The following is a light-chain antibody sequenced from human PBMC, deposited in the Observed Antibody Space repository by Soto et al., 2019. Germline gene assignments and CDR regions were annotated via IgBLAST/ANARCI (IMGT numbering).Light chain of an antibody. J-gene: IGKJ4*01. CDR1: QDISNY. Sequence: DIQMTQSPSSLSASVGDRVTITCQASQDISNYLNWYQQKPGKAAKLLIYIASNLETGVPSRFSGSGSGTDFTFTISSLQPEDIATYYCQQYDNLPPLTFGGGTKVEIK. V-gene: IGKV1-33*01. CDR2: IAS. CDR3: QQYDNLPPLT.